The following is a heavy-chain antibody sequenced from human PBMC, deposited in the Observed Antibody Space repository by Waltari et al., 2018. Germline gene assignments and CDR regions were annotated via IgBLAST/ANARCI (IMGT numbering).Heavy chain of an antibody. D-gene: IGHD6-19*01. CDR2: IKQDGSQT. CDR1: GFTFRNYW. Sequence: EVQLVESGGGLVQPGGSLRLSCAASGFTFRNYWIAWVRQAPGGGLECVANIKQDGSQTYYVDSVKGRFTISRDNARNSLYLQMDSLRDEDTALYYCARDRGWNTLDYWGQGTLVTVSS. CDR3: ARDRGWNTLDY. V-gene: IGHV3-7*04. J-gene: IGHJ4*02.